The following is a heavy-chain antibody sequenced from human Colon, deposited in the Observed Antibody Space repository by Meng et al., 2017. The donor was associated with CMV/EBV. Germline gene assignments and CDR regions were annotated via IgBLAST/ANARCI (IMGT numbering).Heavy chain of an antibody. Sequence: SETLSLTCTVSGDSISSSSYYWGWFRQPPGKGLEWIGYIYSSGSTYYNPSLKSRLTISVDTSNNQLSLELTSVTAADTAMYYCARDPYNFWSGAPFWGQGTLVTVSS. V-gene: IGHV4-39*07. CDR3: ARDPYNFWSGAPF. CDR1: GDSISSSSYY. D-gene: IGHD3-3*01. J-gene: IGHJ4*02. CDR2: IYSSGST.